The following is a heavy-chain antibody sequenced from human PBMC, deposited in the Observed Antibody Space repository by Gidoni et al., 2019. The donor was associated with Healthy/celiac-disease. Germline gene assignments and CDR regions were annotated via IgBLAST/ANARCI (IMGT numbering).Heavy chain of an antibody. CDR3: ARDKDDSSGSQFDY. V-gene: IGHV1-18*01. J-gene: IGHJ4*02. CDR2: ISAYNGNT. D-gene: IGHD3-22*01. Sequence: QVQLVQSGAEVTKPGASVQVSCKASGYTFTSYGISWVRQAPGQGLEWRGWISAYNGNTNYAQKLQGRVTMTTDTSTSTAYMELRSLRSDDTAVDYCARDKDDSSGSQFDYWGQGTLVTVSS. CDR1: GYTFTSYG.